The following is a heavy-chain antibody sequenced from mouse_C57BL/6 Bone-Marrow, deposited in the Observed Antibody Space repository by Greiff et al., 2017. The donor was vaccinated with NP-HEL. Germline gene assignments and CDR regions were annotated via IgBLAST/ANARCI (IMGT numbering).Heavy chain of an antibody. V-gene: IGHV3-6*01. CDR1: GYSITSGYY. CDR3: TRSMYYGYDEDY. CDR2: ISYDGSN. Sequence: EVQLQESGPGLVKPSQSLSLTCSVTGYSITSGYYWNWIRQFPGNKLEWMGYISYDGSNNYNPSLKNRISITRDTSKNQFFLKLNSVTTEDTDTYYCTRSMYYGYDEDYWGQGTLVTVSA. D-gene: IGHD2-2*01. J-gene: IGHJ3*01.